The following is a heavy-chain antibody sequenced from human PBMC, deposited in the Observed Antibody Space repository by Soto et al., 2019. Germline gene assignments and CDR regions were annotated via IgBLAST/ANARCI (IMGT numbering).Heavy chain of an antibody. V-gene: IGHV4-59*08. CDR2: IYFSGSI. CDR3: ARRYGYYFDY. Sequence: SETLSLTCSVSGGPISSGYWTWIRHPPGKGLEWIGYIYFSGSINYNPSLKSRVTISVDTSKNQLSLKLSSVTAADTAVYYCARRYGYYFDYWGQGTLVTVSS. J-gene: IGHJ4*02. D-gene: IGHD4-17*01. CDR1: GGPISSGY.